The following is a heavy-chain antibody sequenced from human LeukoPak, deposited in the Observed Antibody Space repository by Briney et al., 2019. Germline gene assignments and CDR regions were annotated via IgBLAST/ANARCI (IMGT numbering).Heavy chain of an antibody. CDR2: IYSGGST. CDR1: GFTVSSNY. V-gene: IGHV3-53*04. D-gene: IGHD4-23*01. CDR3: SSSAQVIGGGYYFDY. Sequence: GGSLRLSCVASGFTVSSNYMSWVRQAPGKGLEWVSVIYSGGSTYYADSVKGRFTISRHNSKNTLYLQMNSLRAEDTAVYYCSSSAQVIGGGYYFDYWGQGTLVTVSS. J-gene: IGHJ4*02.